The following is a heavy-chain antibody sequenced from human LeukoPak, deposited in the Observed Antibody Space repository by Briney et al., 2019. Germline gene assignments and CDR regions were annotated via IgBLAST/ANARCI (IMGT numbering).Heavy chain of an antibody. D-gene: IGHD2-15*01. CDR3: ARDGCSGGSCYGYYYYGMDV. CDR1: GFTFSSYW. Sequence: SGGSLRLSCAASGFTFSSYWMHWVRQAPGKGLVWVSRINSDGSSTSYADSVKGRFTISRDNAKNTLYLQMNSLRAEDTAVYYCARDGCSGGSCYGYYYYGMDVWGQGTTVTVSS. J-gene: IGHJ6*02. CDR2: INSDGSST. V-gene: IGHV3-74*01.